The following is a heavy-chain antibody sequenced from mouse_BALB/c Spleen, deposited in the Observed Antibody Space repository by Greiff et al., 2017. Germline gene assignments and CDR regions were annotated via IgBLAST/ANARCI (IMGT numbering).Heavy chain of an antibody. CDR1: GYTFTSYV. D-gene: IGHD1-1*01. V-gene: IGHV1-14*01. J-gene: IGHJ2*01. CDR2: INPYNDGT. CDR3: ARGGIITTVVANFDY. Sequence: VQLQQSGPELVKPGASVKMSCKASGYTFTSYVMHWVKQKPGQGLEWIGYINPYNDGTKYNEKFKGKATLTSDKSSSTAYMELSSLTSEDSAVYSGARGGIITTVVANFDYWGQGTTLTVSS.